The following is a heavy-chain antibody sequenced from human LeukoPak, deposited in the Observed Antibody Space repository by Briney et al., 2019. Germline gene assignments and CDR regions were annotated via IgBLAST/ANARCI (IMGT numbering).Heavy chain of an antibody. CDR1: GGSMSSYY. CDR2: IYYSGST. CDR3: AGSYNWSDDFDY. Sequence: SETLSLTCTVSGGSMSSYYWSWIRQPPGKGLEWIGYIYYSGSTKYNPSLKSRVTISVDTSKNQFSLKLSSVTAADTAVYYCAGSYNWSDDFDYWGPGTLVTVSS. V-gene: IGHV4-59*08. J-gene: IGHJ4*02. D-gene: IGHD1-1*01.